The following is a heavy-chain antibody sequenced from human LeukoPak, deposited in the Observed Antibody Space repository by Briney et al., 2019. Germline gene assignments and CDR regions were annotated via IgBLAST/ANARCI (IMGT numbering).Heavy chain of an antibody. Sequence: GGSLRLSCAASGFTFSSYAMSWVRQAPGKGLEWVSAISGSGGSTYYADSVKGRFTISRDNSKNTLYLQMNSPRAEDTAVYYCAKVESSSSLTFDYWGQGTLVTVSS. V-gene: IGHV3-23*01. D-gene: IGHD6-6*01. CDR3: AKVESSSSLTFDY. CDR1: GFTFSSYA. CDR2: ISGSGGST. J-gene: IGHJ4*02.